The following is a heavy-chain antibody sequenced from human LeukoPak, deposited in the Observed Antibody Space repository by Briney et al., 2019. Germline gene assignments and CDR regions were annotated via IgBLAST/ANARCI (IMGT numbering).Heavy chain of an antibody. CDR2: IHYSGST. J-gene: IGHJ4*02. V-gene: IGHV4-61*01. CDR3: ARDYSTYYFDY. Sequence: PSETLSLTCTVSGGSISSNNYYWSWIRQPPGKGLEWIGYIHYSGSTNYNPSLKSRVTISVDTSKNQFSLKLSSVTAADTAVYYCARDYSTYYFDYWGQGSLATVSS. CDR1: GGSISSNNYY. D-gene: IGHD4-11*01.